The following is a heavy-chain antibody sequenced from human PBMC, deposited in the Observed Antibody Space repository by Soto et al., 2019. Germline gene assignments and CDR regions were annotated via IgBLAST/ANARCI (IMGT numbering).Heavy chain of an antibody. CDR2: INAGNGNT. Sequence: QVPLVQSGAEVKKPGASVKVSCKASGYTFTSYAMHWVRQAPGQRREWMGWINAGNGNTKYSQKFQGRVTITRDTSASTAYMELSSLRSEDTAVYYCATGPNKILNAFDIWGQGTMVTVSS. V-gene: IGHV1-3*01. CDR1: GYTFTSYA. D-gene: IGHD2-8*02. J-gene: IGHJ3*02. CDR3: ATGPNKILNAFDI.